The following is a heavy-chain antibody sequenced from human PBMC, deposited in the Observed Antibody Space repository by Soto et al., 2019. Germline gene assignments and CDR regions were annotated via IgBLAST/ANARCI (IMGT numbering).Heavy chain of an antibody. V-gene: IGHV4-34*01. Sequence: SETLSLTCAVYGGSFSGYYWSWIRQPPGKGLEWIGEINHSGSTNYNPSLKSRVTISVDTSKNQFSLKLSSVTAADTAVYYCASETYGSGSYYNYWGQGTLVTVSS. CDR1: GGSFSGYY. J-gene: IGHJ4*02. D-gene: IGHD3-10*01. CDR3: ASETYGSGSYYNY. CDR2: INHSGST.